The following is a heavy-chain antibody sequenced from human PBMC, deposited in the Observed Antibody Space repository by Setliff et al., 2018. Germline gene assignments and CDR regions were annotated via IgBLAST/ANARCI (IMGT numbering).Heavy chain of an antibody. CDR2: LKEDGSVK. CDR1: GFTFSTYW. J-gene: IGHJ4*02. Sequence: LRLSCAASGFTFSTYWMSWVRQVPGKGLEWVANLKEDGSVKYYVDSVKGRFTISRDNAKKSLYLQMNSLRAEDTAVYYCARDPGWKQSDYWGQGTLVTVSS. D-gene: IGHD6-19*01. V-gene: IGHV3-7*03. CDR3: ARDPGWKQSDY.